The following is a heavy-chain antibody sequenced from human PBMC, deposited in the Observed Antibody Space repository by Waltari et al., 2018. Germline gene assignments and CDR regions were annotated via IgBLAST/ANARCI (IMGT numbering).Heavy chain of an antibody. CDR1: GGSFSGFY. J-gene: IGHJ4*02. V-gene: IGHV4-34*01. Sequence: QVQLQQWGAGPLKPSETLSLTCVVYGGSFSGFYWSWIRQPPGKGLEYIGEINYRGTTTYNPSLKSRVTISIDTSKNHFSPKLSSVTAVDTAVYYCARGDYSGSGSYNSWGQGTLVTVSS. D-gene: IGHD3-10*01. CDR2: INYRGTT. CDR3: ARGDYSGSGSYNS.